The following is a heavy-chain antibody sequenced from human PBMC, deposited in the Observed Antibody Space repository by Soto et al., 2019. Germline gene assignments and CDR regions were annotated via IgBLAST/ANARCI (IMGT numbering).Heavy chain of an antibody. CDR3: ARFTKDSSDIVVVVAAIC. D-gene: IGHD2-15*01. V-gene: IGHV4-39*07. CDR2: IHHSGST. CDR1: GGSISSSSYY. J-gene: IGHJ4*02. Sequence: SETLSLTCTVSGGSISSSSYYWGWIRQPPGKGLEWIGEIHHSGSTYYNPSLKSRITMSVDTSKNQFYLKLSSVTAADTAVYYCARFTKDSSDIVVVVAAICWGQGTLVTVSS.